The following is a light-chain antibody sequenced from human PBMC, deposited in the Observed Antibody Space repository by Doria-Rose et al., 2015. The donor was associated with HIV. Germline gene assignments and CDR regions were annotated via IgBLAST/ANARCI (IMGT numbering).Light chain of an antibody. CDR3: HQYGTSWT. J-gene: IGKJ1*01. V-gene: IGKV3-20*01. CDR1: LSFSSSY. Sequence: TQSPGRLSFSPGDSVTLSCMARLSFSSSYLAWYQQKPGQALSLLIYDGSTRATGIPDRFSASGPGTDFTLTINRLEPEDFALYYCHQYGTSWTFGQGTKVEI. CDR2: DGS.